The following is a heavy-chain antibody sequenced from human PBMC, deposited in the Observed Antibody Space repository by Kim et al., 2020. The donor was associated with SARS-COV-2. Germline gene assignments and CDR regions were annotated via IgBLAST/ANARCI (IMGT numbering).Heavy chain of an antibody. V-gene: IGHV4-34*01. CDR3: ARGPNNYDSSGYYLDY. Sequence: SETLSLTCAVYGGSFSGYYWSWIRQPPGKGLEWIGEINHSGSTNYNPSLKSRVTISVDTSKNQFSLKLSSVTAADTAVYYCARGPNNYDSSGYYLDYWG. CDR1: GGSFSGYY. CDR2: INHSGST. D-gene: IGHD3-22*01. J-gene: IGHJ4*01.